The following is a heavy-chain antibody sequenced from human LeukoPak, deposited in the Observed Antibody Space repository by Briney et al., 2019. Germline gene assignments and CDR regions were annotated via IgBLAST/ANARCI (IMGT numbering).Heavy chain of an antibody. J-gene: IGHJ3*02. V-gene: IGHV2-5*01. D-gene: IGHD6-13*01. CDR3: AHAMIAAAGDAFDI. CDR2: IYWNDDK. Sequence: SGPTLVRPTETLALTRTFSGFSLSTSGVGVGWIRQPPGKALEWLALIYWNDDKRYSPSLKSRLTITKDTSKNQVVLTMTNMDPVDTATYYCAHAMIAAAGDAFDIWGQGTMVTVSS. CDR1: GFSLSTSGVG.